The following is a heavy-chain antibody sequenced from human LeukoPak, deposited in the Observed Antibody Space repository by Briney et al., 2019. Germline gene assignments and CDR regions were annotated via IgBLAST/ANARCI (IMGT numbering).Heavy chain of an antibody. D-gene: IGHD3-10*01. Sequence: SSETLSLTCTVSGGSISSYYWSWIRQPPGKGLEWIGYIYYSGSTNYNPSLKSRVTILIETSKNQFSLKLRSVTAADTAVYYCARGGARGSSAFDIWGQGTMVTVSS. CDR2: IYYSGST. J-gene: IGHJ3*02. CDR1: GGSISSYY. V-gene: IGHV4-59*01. CDR3: ARGGARGSSAFDI.